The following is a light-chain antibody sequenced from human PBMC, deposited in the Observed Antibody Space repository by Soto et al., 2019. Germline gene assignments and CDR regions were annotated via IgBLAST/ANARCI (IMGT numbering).Light chain of an antibody. CDR1: QSVSSGY. CDR3: QQYGSSTWT. CDR2: AAS. J-gene: IGKJ1*01. Sequence: EIVLTQSPGTLSLSPGERGTLSCMASQSVSSGYVAWYQHKPGQAPRLLIYAASSRATGIPDRFSGSGSGIDFTLTISRLEPEDFAVYYCQQYGSSTWTFGQGTKVEIK. V-gene: IGKV3-20*01.